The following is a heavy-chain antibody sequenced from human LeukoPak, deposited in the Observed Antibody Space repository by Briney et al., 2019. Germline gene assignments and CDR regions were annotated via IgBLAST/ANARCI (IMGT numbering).Heavy chain of an antibody. CDR3: ARGTTLWFGELFAYYYYGMDV. Sequence: GGSLRLSCAASGFTFSSYSMTWVRQAPGKGLEWVSSISSSSSYIYYADSVKGRFTISRDNAKNSLYLQMNSLRAEDTAVYYCARGTTLWFGELFAYYYYGMDVWGQGTTVTVSS. CDR2: ISSSSSYI. J-gene: IGHJ6*02. D-gene: IGHD3-10*01. CDR1: GFTFSSYS. V-gene: IGHV3-21*01.